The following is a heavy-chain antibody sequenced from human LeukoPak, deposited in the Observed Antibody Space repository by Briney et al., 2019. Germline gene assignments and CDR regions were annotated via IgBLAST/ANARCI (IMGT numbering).Heavy chain of an antibody. D-gene: IGHD6-13*01. J-gene: IGHJ3*02. CDR2: IYYSGST. CDR1: GGSISSSSYY. Sequence: SETLSLTCTVSGGSISSSSYYWGWIRQPPGKGLEWIGSIYYSGSTYYNPSLKSRVTISVDTSKNQFSLKLSSVTAADTAVYYCARVAYSSSWYNPWGHDAFDIWGQGTMVTVSS. V-gene: IGHV4-39*01. CDR3: ARVAYSSSWYNPWGHDAFDI.